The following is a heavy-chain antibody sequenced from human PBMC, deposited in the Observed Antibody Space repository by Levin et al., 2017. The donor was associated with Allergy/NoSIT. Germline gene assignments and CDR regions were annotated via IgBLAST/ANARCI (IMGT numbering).Heavy chain of an antibody. D-gene: IGHD5-24*01. CDR2: INHSGTT. V-gene: IGHV4-34*01. CDR1: GGTFTGYY. J-gene: IGHJ4*02. CDR3: TRDAYKGPFDY. Sequence: KTSETLSLTCGVDGGTFTGYYWSWVRQSPGKGLEWIGGINHSGTTNYNPSLKSRVTISVDTSKKQFSLNLSSVTAADTAVYFCTRDAYKGPFDYWGQGILVTVSS.